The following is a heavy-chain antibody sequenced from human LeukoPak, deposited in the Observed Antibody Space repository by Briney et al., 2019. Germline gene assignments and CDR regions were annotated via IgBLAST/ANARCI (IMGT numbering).Heavy chain of an antibody. CDR2: IYYSGST. V-gene: IGHV4-59*01. CDR1: GGSISSYY. J-gene: IGHJ4*02. D-gene: IGHD5-18*01. CDR3: ASSRGYSYGSNFDY. Sequence: SETLSLTCTVSGGSISSYYWSWIRQPPGKGLEWIGYIYYSGSTNYNPSLKSRVTISVDTSKNQFSLKLSSVTAADTAVYYCASSRGYSYGSNFDYWGQGTPVTVSS.